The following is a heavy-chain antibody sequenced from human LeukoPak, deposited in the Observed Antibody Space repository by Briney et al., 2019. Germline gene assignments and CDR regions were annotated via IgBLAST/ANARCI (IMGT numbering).Heavy chain of an antibody. CDR3: ARQLWFGELPYYYMDV. V-gene: IGHV1-2*02. CDR2: INANSGGT. CDR1: GYTFTGYY. D-gene: IGHD3-10*01. J-gene: IGHJ6*03. Sequence: ASVKVSCKASGYTFTGYYMHWVRQAPGQGLEWMGWINANSGGTNYAQKFQGRVTMTRDTSISTAYMELSRLRSDDTAVYYCARQLWFGELPYYYMDVWGKGTTVTVSS.